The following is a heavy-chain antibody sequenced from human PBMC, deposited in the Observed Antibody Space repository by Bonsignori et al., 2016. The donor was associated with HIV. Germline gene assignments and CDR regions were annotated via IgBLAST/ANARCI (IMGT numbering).Heavy chain of an antibody. CDR1: GFTFSSHW. V-gene: IGHV3-7*01. D-gene: IGHD3-10*01. J-gene: IGHJ4*02. CDR3: ARDNSGGAIYDF. CDR2: IRQDGTEE. Sequence: GESLKISCAASGFTFSSHWMSWVRQAPGMGLEWVGSIRQDGTEEHYAESVKGRFTISRDNARNSLDLQMNSLTVEDTALYHCARDNSGGAIYDFWGQGTLVTVSS.